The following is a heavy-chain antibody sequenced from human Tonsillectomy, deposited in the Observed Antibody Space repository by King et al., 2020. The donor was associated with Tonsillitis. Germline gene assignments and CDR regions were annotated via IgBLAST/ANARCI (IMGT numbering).Heavy chain of an antibody. V-gene: IGHV3-23*04. D-gene: IGHD5-18*01. CDR1: GFTFSSYA. CDR3: AKGECDTVMVSLDF. Sequence: VQLVESGGGLVQPGGSLRLSCAASGFTFSSYAMSWVRQAPGKGLEWGSGISGSDGRTYYADSVKGRFTISRDNSKNTLYLQMNSLGAEDTAVYYCAKGECDTVMVSLDFWGQGTLVTVSS. J-gene: IGHJ4*02. CDR2: ISGSDGRT.